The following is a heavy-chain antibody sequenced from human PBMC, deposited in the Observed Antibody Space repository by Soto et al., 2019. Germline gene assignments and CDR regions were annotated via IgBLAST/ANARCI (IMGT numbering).Heavy chain of an antibody. D-gene: IGHD5-12*01. J-gene: IGHJ4*02. CDR3: AREGDSGYDLDY. CDR2: IYYSGST. V-gene: IGHV4-59*01. Sequence: ETLSLTCTVSGGSISSYYWSWIRQPPGKGLEWIGYIYYSGSTNYNPSLKSRVTISVDTSKNQFSLKLSSVTAADTAVYYCAREGDSGYDLDYWGQGTLVTVSS. CDR1: GGSISSYY.